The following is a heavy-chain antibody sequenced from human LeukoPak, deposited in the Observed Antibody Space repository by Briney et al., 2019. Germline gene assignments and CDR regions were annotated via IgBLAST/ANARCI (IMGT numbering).Heavy chain of an antibody. V-gene: IGHV1-46*01. Sequence: ASVKVSCKASGYTFSSFYMHWVRQAPGQGLEWMGIINPTGGSTSYAQKFQGRVTMTTDTSTSTVYMELSSLRSEDTAVYYCARDHSTGGNWGQGTLVSVSS. CDR3: ARDHSTGGN. CDR1: GYTFSSFY. J-gene: IGHJ4*02. D-gene: IGHD2-8*02. CDR2: INPTGGST.